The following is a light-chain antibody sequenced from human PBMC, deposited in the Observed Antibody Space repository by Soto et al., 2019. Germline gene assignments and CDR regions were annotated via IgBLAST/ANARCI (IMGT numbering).Light chain of an antibody. CDR2: DAE. CDR3: QQYGDSSLT. CDR1: QGISRY. V-gene: IGKV3D-11*01. Sequence: EMVLTQSPATLSLSPGETATLSCKTSQGISRYLAWYQQRPGQAPRLLIYDAEERATGIPDRFSGSGSGTDFTLTISRLEPEDFAVYYCQQYGDSSLTFGGGTKVEI. J-gene: IGKJ4*01.